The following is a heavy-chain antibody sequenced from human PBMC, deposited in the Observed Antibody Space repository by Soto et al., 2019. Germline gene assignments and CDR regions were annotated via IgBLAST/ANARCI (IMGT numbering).Heavy chain of an antibody. V-gene: IGHV4-39*01. J-gene: IGHJ3*02. D-gene: IGHD1-26*01. CDR3: ARHGITGSYYDAFDI. CDR1: GGPIRTSRCH. Sequence: PSEALSLTFNSSGGPIRTSRCHWGWMRQPPGKGLEWIASIKYSGTTFYNPSLKSRVTLSVDTSKNQFALKLSSVTAAETAVYYCARHGITGSYYDAFDIWGQGTMVTVS. CDR2: IKYSGTT.